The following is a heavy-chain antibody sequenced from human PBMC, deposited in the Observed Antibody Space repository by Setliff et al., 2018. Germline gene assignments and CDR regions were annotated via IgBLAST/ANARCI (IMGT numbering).Heavy chain of an antibody. J-gene: IGHJ4*02. CDR2: IKTDGSYT. CDR3: ASHNPTRRAVDSTPIDC. Sequence: GGSLRLSCAASGFTFSGHWMHWVRQAPGKGLVWVSRIKTDGSYTNYADSVKGRFTISRDNSKNTLYLQMDSLRAEDTAMYHCASHNPTRRAVDSTPIDCWGQGALVTVSS. D-gene: IGHD6-19*01. CDR1: GFTFSGHW. V-gene: IGHV3-74*01.